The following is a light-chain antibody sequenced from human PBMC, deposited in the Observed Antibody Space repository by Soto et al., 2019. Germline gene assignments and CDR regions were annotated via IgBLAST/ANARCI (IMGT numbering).Light chain of an antibody. J-gene: IGKJ1*01. Sequence: IVFTQSPGALALSPGDRATLSCRASQSVSNNYLAWYQQKPGQAPRLLIYGASNRATGIPDRFSGSGSGTDFTLTISRLEPEDFAVYYCQQYGSSGTFGQGTKVDIK. CDR2: GAS. CDR3: QQYGSSGT. CDR1: QSVSNNY. V-gene: IGKV3-20*01.